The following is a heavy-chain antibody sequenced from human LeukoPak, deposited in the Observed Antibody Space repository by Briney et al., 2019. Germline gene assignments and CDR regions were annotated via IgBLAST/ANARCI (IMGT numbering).Heavy chain of an antibody. Sequence: ASVKVSCKASGYTFTNYYIHWVRQAPRQGLEWMGWINPQSGGTDFAQKYQGRVSMTRDTSIRTAYMELRSLTSGDTAEYFCARDPGYFVETTVITPYYYMDAWGQGTAVIVSS. CDR3: ARDPGYFVETTVITPYYYMDA. J-gene: IGHJ6*03. V-gene: IGHV1-2*02. CDR1: GYTFTNYY. CDR2: INPQSGGT. D-gene: IGHD4-11*01.